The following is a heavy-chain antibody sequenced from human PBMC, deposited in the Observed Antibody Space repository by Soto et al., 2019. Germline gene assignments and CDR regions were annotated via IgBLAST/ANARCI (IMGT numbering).Heavy chain of an antibody. D-gene: IGHD3-9*01. V-gene: IGHV1-69*02. CDR3: ARILYYEILAGYYGFDY. CDR1: GGTFSSYT. CDR2: IITILGIA. Sequence: QVKLVQSGAEVKKPGCSVKVYCKASGGTFSSYTISWVRQAPGQGLEWMGRIITILGIANYVQKFQGRVTITAYKYKSTAYMEQISLRSEDTAVYYSARILYYEILAGYYGFDYWGQGTLVTV. J-gene: IGHJ4*02.